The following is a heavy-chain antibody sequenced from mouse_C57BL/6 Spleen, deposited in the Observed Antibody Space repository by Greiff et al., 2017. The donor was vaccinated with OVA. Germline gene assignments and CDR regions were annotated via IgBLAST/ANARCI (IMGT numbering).Heavy chain of an antibody. D-gene: IGHD1-1*01. V-gene: IGHV1-53*01. Sequence: QVQLQQSGPELVKPGASVKLSCKASGYTFTSYWMHWVKQRPGQGLEWIGNINPSNGGTNYNEKFKSKATLTVDKSSSTAYMQLSSLTSEDSAVYYCATVVAKDYAMDYWGQGTSVTVSS. J-gene: IGHJ4*01. CDR2: INPSNGGT. CDR1: GYTFTSYW. CDR3: ATVVAKDYAMDY.